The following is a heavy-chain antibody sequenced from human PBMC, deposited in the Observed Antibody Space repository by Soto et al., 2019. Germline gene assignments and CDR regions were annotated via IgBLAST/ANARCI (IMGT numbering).Heavy chain of an antibody. D-gene: IGHD2-2*01. CDR1: GFTFSSYA. CDR2: VSGSGGST. CDR3: ARPERYCTSSSCIGWFDP. Sequence: EVLLLDSGGGLVQPGGSLRLSCAASGFTFSSYAMSWVRQAPGKGLEWVSAVSGSGGSTHYADSVKGRFTISRDNSKKMLYLQMNSLRAEDTAVYYCARPERYCTSSSCIGWFDPWGQGTLVPVSS. V-gene: IGHV3-23*01. J-gene: IGHJ5*02.